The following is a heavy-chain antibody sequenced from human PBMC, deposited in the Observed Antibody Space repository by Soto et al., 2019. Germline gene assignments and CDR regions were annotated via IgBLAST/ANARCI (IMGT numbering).Heavy chain of an antibody. Sequence: SETLSLTCTVSGGSISSGGYYWSWIRQHPGKGLEWIGYIYYSGSTYYNPSLKSRVTISVDTSKNQFSLKLSSVTAADTAVYYCAREMATITSGWFDPWGQGTPVTVSS. CDR2: IYYSGST. CDR3: AREMATITSGWFDP. D-gene: IGHD5-12*01. J-gene: IGHJ5*02. CDR1: GGSISSGGYY. V-gene: IGHV4-31*03.